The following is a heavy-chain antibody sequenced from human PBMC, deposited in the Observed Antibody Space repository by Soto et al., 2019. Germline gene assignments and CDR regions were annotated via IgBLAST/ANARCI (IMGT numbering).Heavy chain of an antibody. CDR1: SFIFASFA. D-gene: IGHD3-3*01. J-gene: IGHJ4*02. CDR2: ISGSDGKT. CDR3: AKWSYLDY. V-gene: IGHV3-23*01. Sequence: PXESLSLSCTTSSFIFASFAMTWVRQAPGKGLEWVATISGSDGKTYYADSVKGRFSISRDTSRNTLYLQMNSLRADDTAIYYCAKWSYLDYWGQGTRVTVSS.